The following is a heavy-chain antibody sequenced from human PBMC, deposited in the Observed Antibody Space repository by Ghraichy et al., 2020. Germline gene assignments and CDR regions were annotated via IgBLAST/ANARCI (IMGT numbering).Heavy chain of an antibody. V-gene: IGHV4-61*01. J-gene: IGHJ4*02. Sequence: SETLSLTCAVSGAYVSSSFYHWSWIRQPPGKGLEWVVQIRDSDNKYNPSLRSRATISVETSRNQFSLKLTSVTAADTAVYYCATYEVGGAGQGAWGQGTLVTVSS. D-gene: IGHD3-10*01. CDR1: GAYVSSSFYH. CDR3: ATYEVGGAGQGA. CDR2: IRDSDN.